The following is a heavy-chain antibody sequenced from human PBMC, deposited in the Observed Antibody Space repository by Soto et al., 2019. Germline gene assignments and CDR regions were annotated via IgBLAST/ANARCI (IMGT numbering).Heavy chain of an antibody. Sequence: SETLSLTCTVSGGSISSYYWSWIRQPPGKGLEWIGYIYYTGSTNYNPSIKSRDTISVDTSKNQFSLQLSFVTAADTAVYYCANFNWYLDLWGRGTLVTVSS. V-gene: IGHV4-59*01. CDR1: GGSISSYY. J-gene: IGHJ2*01. CDR3: ANFNWYLDL. CDR2: IYYTGST.